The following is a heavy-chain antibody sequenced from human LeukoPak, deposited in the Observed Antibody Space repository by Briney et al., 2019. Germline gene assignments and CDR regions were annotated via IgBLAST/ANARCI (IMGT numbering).Heavy chain of an antibody. CDR2: IYYSGST. D-gene: IGHD1-26*01. V-gene: IGHV4-61*01. J-gene: IGHJ2*01. CDR3: ARLYRWYFDL. CDR1: GDSVNSGSYY. Sequence: PSETLSLTCTVSGDSVNSGSYYWSWLRQPPGKGLECIGYIYYSGSTNYNPSLKSRVTISVDTSKSQFSLKLSSVTAADTAVYYCARLYRWYFDLWGRGTLVTVSS.